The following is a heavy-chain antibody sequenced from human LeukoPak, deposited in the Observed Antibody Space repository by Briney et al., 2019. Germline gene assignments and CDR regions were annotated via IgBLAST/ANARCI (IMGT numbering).Heavy chain of an antibody. CDR3: ARQPGWVRGVIPLLADY. CDR1: GYSFTSYW. J-gene: IGHJ4*02. Sequence: GESLKISCKGSGYSFTSYWIGWVRQMPGKGLEWMGIIYPGDSDTRYSPSFQGQVTISADKSISTAYLQWSSLKASDTAMYYCARQPGWVRGVIPLLADYWGQGTLVTVSS. V-gene: IGHV5-51*01. CDR2: IYPGDSDT. D-gene: IGHD3-10*01.